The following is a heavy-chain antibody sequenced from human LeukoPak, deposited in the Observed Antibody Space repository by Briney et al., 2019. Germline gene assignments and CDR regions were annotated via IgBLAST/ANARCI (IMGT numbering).Heavy chain of an antibody. CDR1: GGSISSGGYY. V-gene: IGHV4-31*03. CDR3: ARASSYYFDY. J-gene: IGHJ4*02. Sequence: NPSETLSLTCTVSGGSISSGGYYWSWIRQHPGKGLEWIGYIYYSGSTYYNPSLKSRVTMSVDTSKNQFSLKLSSVTAADTAVYFCARASSYYFDYWGQGTLVTVSS. D-gene: IGHD6-6*01. CDR2: IYYSGST.